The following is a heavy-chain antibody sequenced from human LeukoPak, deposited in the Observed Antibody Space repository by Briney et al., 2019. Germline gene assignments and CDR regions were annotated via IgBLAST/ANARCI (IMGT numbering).Heavy chain of an antibody. V-gene: IGHV4-39*07. CDR3: ARSTDLVGAKPDY. D-gene: IGHD1-26*01. Sequence: SETLSLTCTVSGGSISSSSYFWGWIRQPPGKGLEWIGSIYYSGSTYYNPSLKSRVTISVDTSKKQFSLKLNSVTAADTAVYYCARSTDLVGAKPDYWGQGTLVTVSS. J-gene: IGHJ4*02. CDR1: GGSISSSSYF. CDR2: IYYSGST.